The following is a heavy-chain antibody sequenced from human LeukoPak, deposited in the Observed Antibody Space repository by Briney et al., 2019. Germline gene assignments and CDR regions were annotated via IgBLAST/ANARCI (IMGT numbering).Heavy chain of an antibody. Sequence: GGSLRLSCAASGFTVSSNYMSWVRQAPGKGLEWVSVIYSGGSTYYADSVKGRFTISRDNSKNTLYLQMNSLRAEDTAVYYCARDHSSGLGYYYGMDVWGQGTTVTVSS. D-gene: IGHD6-6*01. CDR1: GFTVSSNY. V-gene: IGHV3-66*01. CDR3: ARDHSSGLGYYYGMDV. CDR2: IYSGGST. J-gene: IGHJ6*02.